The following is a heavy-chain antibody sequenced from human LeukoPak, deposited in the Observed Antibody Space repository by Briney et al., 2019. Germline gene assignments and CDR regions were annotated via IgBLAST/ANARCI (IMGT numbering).Heavy chain of an antibody. J-gene: IGHJ4*02. CDR1: GYTFSNYW. Sequence: GGSLRLSCVASGYTFSNYWIHWARQAPGEGLVWVSRINSDEITTSYADSVNGRFTISRDNAKNSLYLQMNNLRAEDTAVYYCARENTYSESYLTHFDYWGQGTLVTVSS. CDR2: INSDEITT. D-gene: IGHD1-26*01. CDR3: ARENTYSESYLTHFDY. V-gene: IGHV3-74*01.